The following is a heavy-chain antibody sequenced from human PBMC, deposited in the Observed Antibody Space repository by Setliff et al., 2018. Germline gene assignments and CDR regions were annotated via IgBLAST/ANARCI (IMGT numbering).Heavy chain of an antibody. CDR3: ARLESLGDLSLYGLWFDP. V-gene: IGHV4-61*09. CDR1: GGSISSGGFY. D-gene: IGHD3-16*02. CDR2: FHTGGAT. J-gene: IGHJ5*02. Sequence: SETLSLTCSVSGGSISSGGFYWSWIRQSAGRGLEWIGHFHTGGATDYNLSLKSRVTISVDTSKNQFSLKLSSVTAADTAVYYCARLESLGDLSLYGLWFDPWGQGTLVTVSS.